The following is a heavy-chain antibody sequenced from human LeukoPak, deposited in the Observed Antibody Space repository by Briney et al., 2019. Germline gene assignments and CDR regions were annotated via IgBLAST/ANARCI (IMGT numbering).Heavy chain of an antibody. CDR3: AKAQPYDFWSGAEFHENGPFDY. CDR2: ISGSGGST. J-gene: IGHJ4*02. CDR1: GFTFSSYA. V-gene: IGHV3-23*01. D-gene: IGHD3-3*01. Sequence: GGSLRLSCAASGFTFSSYAMSWVRQAPGKGLEWVSAISGSGGSTYYADSVKGRFTISRDNSKNTLHLQMNSLRAEDTAVYYCAKAQPYDFWSGAEFHENGPFDYWGQGTLVTVSS.